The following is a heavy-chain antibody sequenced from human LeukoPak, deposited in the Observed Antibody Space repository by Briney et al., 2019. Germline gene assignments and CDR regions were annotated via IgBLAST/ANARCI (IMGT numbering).Heavy chain of an antibody. J-gene: IGHJ3*02. D-gene: IGHD3-22*01. CDR2: INTNTGNP. Sequence: ASVKVSCKASGYTFTSCAMNWVRQAPGQGLEWMGWINTNTGNPTYAQGFTGRFVFSLDTSVSTAYLQISSLKAGDTAVYYCARGDLITMIVVRAFDIWGQGTMVTVSS. V-gene: IGHV7-4-1*02. CDR1: GYTFTSCA. CDR3: ARGDLITMIVVRAFDI.